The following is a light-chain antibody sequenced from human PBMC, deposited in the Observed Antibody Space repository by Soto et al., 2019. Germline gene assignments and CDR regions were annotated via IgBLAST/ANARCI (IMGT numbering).Light chain of an antibody. CDR3: HQLGSSPPFT. V-gene: IGKV3-20*01. CDR1: QSVDSSY. J-gene: IGKJ3*01. Sequence: EIVLTQSPGTLSLSPGERATLSCRASQSVDSSYLAWYQQRPGQAPRLLIYGATSRATGIPDRFSGSGSGTDFALTISRLDPEDFAVFYCHQLGSSPPFTFGPGTKVDIK. CDR2: GAT.